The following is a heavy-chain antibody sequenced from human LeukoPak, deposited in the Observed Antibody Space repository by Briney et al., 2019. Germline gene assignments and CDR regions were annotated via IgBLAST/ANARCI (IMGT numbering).Heavy chain of an antibody. V-gene: IGHV3-7*01. CDR2: IKQDGSEK. D-gene: IGHD6-13*01. CDR3: AREYSSSTFFSFDY. CDR1: GFTVSSNY. J-gene: IGHJ4*02. Sequence: GGSLGLSCAASGFTVSSNYMSWVRQAPGKGLEWVANIKQDGSEKYYVDSVKGRFTISRDNAKNSLYLQMNSLRAEDTAVYYCAREYSSSTFFSFDYWGQGTLVTVSS.